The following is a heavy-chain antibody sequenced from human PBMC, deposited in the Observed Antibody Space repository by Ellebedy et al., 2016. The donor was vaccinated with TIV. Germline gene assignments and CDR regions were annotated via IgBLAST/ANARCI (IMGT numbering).Heavy chain of an antibody. V-gene: IGHV1-18*04. CDR3: ARDRDGSSSSDFQH. D-gene: IGHD6-6*01. CDR1: GYTFTTYG. J-gene: IGHJ1*01. Sequence: AASVKVSCKASGYTFTTYGITWVRQAPGQGPEGMGWICTYEGNTKYAQKLQGRVTMTRDTSTSIAYMELRSLRSDDTAVYYCARDRDGSSSSDFQHWGPGTLVTVSS. CDR2: ICTYEGNT.